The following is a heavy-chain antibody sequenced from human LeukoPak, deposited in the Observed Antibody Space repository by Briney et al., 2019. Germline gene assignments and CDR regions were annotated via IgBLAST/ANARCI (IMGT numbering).Heavy chain of an antibody. CDR2: IHRAGRT. V-gene: IGHV4-4*02. J-gene: IGHJ4*02. CDR3: AKGTTGSYYSAQDN. D-gene: IGHD1-26*01. CDR1: GVSISSSEW. Sequence: SETLSLTCAVSGVSISSSEWWIWVRQPPGQGLEWIGVIHRAGRTRYNPPLKSRVTISMDYSKNQFSLKLTSVTAADTAIYYCAKGTTGSYYSAQDNWGQGTLVTVSS.